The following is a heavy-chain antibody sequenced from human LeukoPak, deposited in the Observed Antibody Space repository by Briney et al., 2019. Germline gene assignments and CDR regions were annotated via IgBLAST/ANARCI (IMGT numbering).Heavy chain of an antibody. CDR3: AKVRNGIQLWAGDFDY. D-gene: IGHD5-18*01. CDR2: ISGSSGST. Sequence: GGSLRLSCAASGFTFSSYAMSWVRQAPGKGLEWVSAISGSSGSTYYADSVKGRFTIFRDNSKNTLYLQMNSLRAEDTAVYYCAKVRNGIQLWAGDFDYWGQGTLVTVSS. J-gene: IGHJ4*02. V-gene: IGHV3-23*01. CDR1: GFTFSSYA.